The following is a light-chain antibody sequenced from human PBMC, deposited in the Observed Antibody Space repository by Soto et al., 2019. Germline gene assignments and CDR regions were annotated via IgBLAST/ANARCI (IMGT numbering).Light chain of an antibody. CDR2: DAS. Sequence: DIQMTQSRSSVSASVGDMFTISWRSSQGINRWLAWYQQKLGKAPKLLIFDASSLQSGVPSRFSGSGSGTDFTLTISSLQPEDFATYYCQQANSFPLTFGGGTKVDIK. CDR3: QQANSFPLT. V-gene: IGKV1D-12*01. CDR1: QGINRW. J-gene: IGKJ4*01.